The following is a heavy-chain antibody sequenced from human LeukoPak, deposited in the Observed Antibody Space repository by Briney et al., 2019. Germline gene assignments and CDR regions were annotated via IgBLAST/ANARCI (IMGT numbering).Heavy chain of an antibody. Sequence: GALRLSCAASGFTFSSYSMNWVRQAPGKGLEWVSSISSSSSYIYYADSVKGRFTISRDNAKNTLYLQMNSLRAEDTAVYYCARGSAADEGVYFQHWGQGTLVTVSS. CDR2: ISSSSSYI. V-gene: IGHV3-21*01. CDR3: ARGSAADEGVYFQH. D-gene: IGHD6-13*01. CDR1: GFTFSSYS. J-gene: IGHJ1*01.